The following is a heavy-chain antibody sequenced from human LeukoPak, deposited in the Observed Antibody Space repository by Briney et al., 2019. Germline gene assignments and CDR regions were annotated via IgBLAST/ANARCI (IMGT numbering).Heavy chain of an antibody. Sequence: PSETLSLTCAVSGYSISSSYYWGWIRQPPGKGLEWIGTIYHSGSTHYNPSLKGRVTLSVDTSKNQFSLKLRSVTAADTAVYYCASLLSNTVTHDYWGQGTLVTVSS. CDR1: GYSISSSYY. D-gene: IGHD4-11*01. J-gene: IGHJ4*02. CDR3: ASLLSNTVTHDY. V-gene: IGHV4-38-2*01. CDR2: IYHSGST.